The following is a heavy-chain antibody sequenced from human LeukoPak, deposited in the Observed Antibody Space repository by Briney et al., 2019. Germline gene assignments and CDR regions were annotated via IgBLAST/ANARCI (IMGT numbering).Heavy chain of an antibody. D-gene: IGHD4-11*01. V-gene: IGHV3-33*06. Sequence: PGGSLRLSCAASGFTFSYYGMHWVRQAPGKGLEWVAVIWYDGSNKYYAGSVKGRFTISRDNSKNTLYLQMNSLRAEDTAVYYCAKSSGTTVHPFDYWGQGTLVTVSS. J-gene: IGHJ4*02. CDR3: AKSSGTTVHPFDY. CDR2: IWYDGSNK. CDR1: GFTFSYYG.